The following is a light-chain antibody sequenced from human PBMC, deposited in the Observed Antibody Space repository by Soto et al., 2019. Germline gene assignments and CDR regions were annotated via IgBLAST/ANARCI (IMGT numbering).Light chain of an antibody. CDR3: QQYYSYPRT. CDR2: AAS. J-gene: IGKJ1*01. Sequence: AIRMTQSPSSRSASTGYRVTITCRASQGISSYLAWYQQKPGKAPKLLIYAASTLQSGVPSRFSGSGSGTDFTLTISCLQSEDFATYYCQQYYSYPRTFGQGTKVDIK. CDR1: QGISSY. V-gene: IGKV1-8*01.